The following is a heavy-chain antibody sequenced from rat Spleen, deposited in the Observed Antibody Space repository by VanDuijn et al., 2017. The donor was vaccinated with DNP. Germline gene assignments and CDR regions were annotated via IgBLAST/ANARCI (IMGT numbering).Heavy chain of an antibody. V-gene: IGHV5-31*01. Sequence: EVQLVESGGGLVQPGRSLKLSCVASGFTFNNYWMTWIRQAPGRGLEWVASISTTGGSTYYRDSVKGRFTISRDDAKATLYLHMDSLRSEDTATYYCARQDPFDYWGQGVMVTVSS. J-gene: IGHJ2*01. CDR1: GFTFNNYW. CDR2: ISTTGGST. CDR3: ARQDPFDY.